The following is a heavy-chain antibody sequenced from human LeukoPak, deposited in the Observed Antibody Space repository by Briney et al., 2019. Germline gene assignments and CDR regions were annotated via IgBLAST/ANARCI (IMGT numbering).Heavy chain of an antibody. D-gene: IGHD3-10*01. J-gene: IGHJ5*02. Sequence: ASMKVSCKASDYTFPTYGISWVRQAPGQGLEWMGWINAYNGDTNYAQKFQGRVTMTTDTSTTTPYIELGSLISEDKAVYYCAGGELWFGELPFYPWGQGTLVTVSS. CDR2: INAYNGDT. CDR3: AGGELWFGELPFYP. CDR1: DYTFPTYG. V-gene: IGHV1-18*01.